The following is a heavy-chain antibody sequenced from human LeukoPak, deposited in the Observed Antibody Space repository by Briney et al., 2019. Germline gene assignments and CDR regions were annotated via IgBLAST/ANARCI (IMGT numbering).Heavy chain of an antibody. Sequence: EASVKVSCKASGYTFTSYAMHWVRQAPGQRLEWMGWINAGNGNTKYSQKFQGRVTITRDTSASTAYMELSSLRSEDTAVYYCARGGVVVVAAGHQPVYSSGWYDGGFVDYWGQGTLVTVSS. V-gene: IGHV1-3*01. CDR3: ARGGVVVVAAGHQPVYSSGWYDGGFVDY. J-gene: IGHJ4*02. CDR1: GYTFTSYA. CDR2: INAGNGNT. D-gene: IGHD6-19*01.